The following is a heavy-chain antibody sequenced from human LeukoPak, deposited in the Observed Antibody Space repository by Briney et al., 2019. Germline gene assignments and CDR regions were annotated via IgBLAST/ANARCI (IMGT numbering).Heavy chain of an antibody. CDR1: GFTFNNYA. CDR2: ISGSGYST. Sequence: PGGSLRLSCVASGFTFNNYAMTWVRQAPGKGLEWVSAISGSGYSTYYADSVKGRFTISRDNSKNTLYLQMNSLRAEDTALHFCAQWSRYFDYWGQGTLVTVSS. D-gene: IGHD1-26*01. CDR3: AQWSRYFDY. J-gene: IGHJ4*02. V-gene: IGHV3-23*01.